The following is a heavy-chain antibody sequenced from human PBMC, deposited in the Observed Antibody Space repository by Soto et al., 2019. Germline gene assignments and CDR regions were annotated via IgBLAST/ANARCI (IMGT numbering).Heavy chain of an antibody. CDR3: ARDLGTTDFWSGWRWFDP. CDR2: IIPIFGTA. D-gene: IGHD3-3*01. CDR1: GGTFSSYA. J-gene: IGHJ5*02. V-gene: IGHV1-69*01. Sequence: QVQLVQSGAEVKKPGSSVKVSCKASGGTFSSYAISWVRQAPGQGLEWMGGIIPIFGTANYAQKFQDRVTITADESTSTAYMELSSLRSEDTAVYYCARDLGTTDFWSGWRWFDPWGQGTLLTVSS.